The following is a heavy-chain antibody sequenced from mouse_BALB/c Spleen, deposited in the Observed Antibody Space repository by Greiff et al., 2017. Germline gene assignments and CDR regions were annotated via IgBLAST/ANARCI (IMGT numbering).Heavy chain of an antibody. CDR2: ISPGNGDI. Sequence: VQLQQSDTELVKPGASVKISCKASGYTFTDHAIHWVKQRPEQGLEWIGYISPGNGDIKNNEKFKGKATLTADKSSSTAYMELSSLTSEDSAVYYCASITTALDYWGQGTTLTVSS. CDR1: GYTFTDHA. J-gene: IGHJ2*01. CDR3: ASITTALDY. D-gene: IGHD1-2*01. V-gene: IGHV1S53*03.